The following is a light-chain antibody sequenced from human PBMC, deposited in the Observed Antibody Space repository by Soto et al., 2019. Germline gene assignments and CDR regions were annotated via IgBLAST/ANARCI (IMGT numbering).Light chain of an antibody. CDR2: AAS. CDR1: QVISNY. V-gene: IGKV1-27*01. J-gene: IGKJ1*01. Sequence: DIPMTQSPSSLSASVGDRVTITCRASQVISNYLAWYQQKPGKVPKLLVYAASTLQSGVPFRFSGSGSGTDFTITISSLQPEDVATYYCQKYNSAPWTFGQGTKVDIK. CDR3: QKYNSAPWT.